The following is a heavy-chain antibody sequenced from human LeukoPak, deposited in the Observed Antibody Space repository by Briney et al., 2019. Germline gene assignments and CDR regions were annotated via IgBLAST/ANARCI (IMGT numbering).Heavy chain of an antibody. Sequence: SGALSHTCAVSVGSFCAYSWCWVRPPPGEGVEWGGEINHSGSTNYNPSLKSRVTISVDTSKNQFSLKLSSVTAADTAVYYCAREIAARTTGWFDPWGQGTLVTVSS. D-gene: IGHD6-6*01. CDR2: INHSGST. CDR3: AREIAARTTGWFDP. CDR1: VGSFCAYS. J-gene: IGHJ5*02. V-gene: IGHV4-34*01.